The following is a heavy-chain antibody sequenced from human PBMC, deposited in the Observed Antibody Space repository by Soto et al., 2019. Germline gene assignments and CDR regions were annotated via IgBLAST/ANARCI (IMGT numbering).Heavy chain of an antibody. CDR2: IYYSGST. J-gene: IGHJ4*02. V-gene: IGHV4-39*01. D-gene: IGHD2-15*01. CDR1: GGSISSSSYY. CDR3: ARRGDELGYCSGGSCYTYYFDY. Sequence: QLQLQESGPGLVKPSETLSLTCTVSGGSISSSSYYWGWIRQPPGKGLEWIGSIYYSGSTYYNPSIKSRVTISVDTSKNQFSLKLSSVTAADTAVYYCARRGDELGYCSGGSCYTYYFDYWGQGTLVTVSS.